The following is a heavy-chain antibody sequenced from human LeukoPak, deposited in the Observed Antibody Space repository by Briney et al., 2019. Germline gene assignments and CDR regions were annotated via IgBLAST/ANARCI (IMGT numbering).Heavy chain of an antibody. D-gene: IGHD3-16*02. Sequence: PGGSLRLSCAASGFTFSSYSMNWVRQAPGKGLEWVAFIRYDGSNKYYADSVKGRFTISRDNSKNTLYLQMNSLRAEDTAVYYCAKDRDYDYVWGSYRYSLGYWGQGTLVTVSS. CDR2: IRYDGSNK. CDR1: GFTFSSYS. CDR3: AKDRDYDYVWGSYRYSLGY. J-gene: IGHJ4*02. V-gene: IGHV3-30*02.